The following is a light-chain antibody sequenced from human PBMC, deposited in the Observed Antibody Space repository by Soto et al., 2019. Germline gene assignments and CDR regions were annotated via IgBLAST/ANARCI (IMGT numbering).Light chain of an antibody. J-gene: IGKJ2*01. CDR2: GAS. Sequence: EIVLTQSPGTLSLSPGERATLSCRASQSVRSNYLAWYQQKPGQAPRLLIYGASSRATGIPDRFSGTGSGTDFSLTISRLAAEDLAVYYCQQYGGSPYTFGQGTKLEIK. CDR1: QSVRSNY. CDR3: QQYGGSPYT. V-gene: IGKV3-20*01.